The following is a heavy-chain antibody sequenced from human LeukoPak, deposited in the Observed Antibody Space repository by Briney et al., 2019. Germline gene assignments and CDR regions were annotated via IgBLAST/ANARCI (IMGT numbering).Heavy chain of an antibody. V-gene: IGHV4-30-4*01. CDR2: IYYSGST. Sequence: SETLSLTCTVSGGSISSGDYYWSWIRQPPGKGLEWIGYIYYSGSTYYNPSLKSRVTISVDTSKNQFPLKLSSVTAADTAVYYCARVNRRGGSCHYWGQGTLVTVSS. D-gene: IGHD2-15*01. CDR1: GGSISSGDYY. CDR3: ARVNRRGGSCHY. J-gene: IGHJ4*02.